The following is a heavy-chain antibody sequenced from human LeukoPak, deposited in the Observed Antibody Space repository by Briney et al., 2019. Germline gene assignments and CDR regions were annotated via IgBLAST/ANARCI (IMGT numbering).Heavy chain of an antibody. CDR2: IYYSGST. CDR3: ARSKGDYSNYLPPRNLDY. CDR1: GGSISSYY. V-gene: IGHV4-59*08. Sequence: PSETLSLTCTVSGGSISSYYWSWIRQPPGKGLEWIGYIYYSGSTNYNPSLKSRVTISVATSKNQFSLKLSSVTAADTAVYYCARSKGDYSNYLPPRNLDYWGQGTLVTVSS. D-gene: IGHD4-11*01. J-gene: IGHJ4*02.